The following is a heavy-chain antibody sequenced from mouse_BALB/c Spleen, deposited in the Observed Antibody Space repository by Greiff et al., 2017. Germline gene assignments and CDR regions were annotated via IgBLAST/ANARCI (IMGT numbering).Heavy chain of an antibody. Sequence: QVQLQQSGAELMKPGASVKISCKATGYTFSSYWIEWVKQRPGHGLEWIGEILPGSGSTNYNEKFKGKATFTADTSSNTAYMQLSSLTSEDSAVYYCARYGNYVWYFDVWGAGTTVTVSS. CDR3: ARYGNYVWYFDV. CDR1: GYTFSSYW. J-gene: IGHJ1*01. CDR2: ILPGSGST. D-gene: IGHD2-1*01. V-gene: IGHV1-9*01.